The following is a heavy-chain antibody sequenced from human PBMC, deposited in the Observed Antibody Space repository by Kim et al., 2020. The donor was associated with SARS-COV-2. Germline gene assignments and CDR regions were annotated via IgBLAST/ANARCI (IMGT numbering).Heavy chain of an antibody. D-gene: IGHD3-3*02. V-gene: IGHV1-69*01. CDR3: ARDLTCGISGHFQSY. Sequence: AQKFQGRVTITADESTSTAYMELSSLRSEDTAVYYCARDLTCGISGHFQSYWGQGTLVTVSS. J-gene: IGHJ4*02.